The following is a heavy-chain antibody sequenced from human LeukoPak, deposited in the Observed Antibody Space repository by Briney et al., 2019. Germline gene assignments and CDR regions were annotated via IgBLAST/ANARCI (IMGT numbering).Heavy chain of an antibody. CDR2: IYSGGST. D-gene: IGHD1-26*01. CDR1: GFTVSSNY. V-gene: IGHV3-53*01. J-gene: IGHJ4*02. Sequence: QTGGSLRLSCAASGFTVSSNYMSWVRQAPGKGLEWVSVIYSGGSTYYADSVKGRFTISRDYSKNTLYLQMNSLRAEDTAVYYCAKDNSGSYPGGVDYWGQGTLVTVSS. CDR3: AKDNSGSYPGGVDY.